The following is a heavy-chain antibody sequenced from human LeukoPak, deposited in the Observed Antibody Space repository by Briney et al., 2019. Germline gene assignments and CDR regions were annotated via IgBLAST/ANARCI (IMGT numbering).Heavy chain of an antibody. J-gene: IGHJ6*03. CDR3: ARLHPLRRGHYYYYMDV. Sequence: SETLSLTCAVYGGSFSGYYWSCIRQPPGKGLEWIGEINHSGSTNYNPSLKSRVTISVDTFKDQFSLKLSSVTAADTAVYYCARLHPLRRGHYYYYMDVWGKGTTVTVSS. D-gene: IGHD4-17*01. CDR2: INHSGST. V-gene: IGHV4-34*01. CDR1: GGSFSGYY.